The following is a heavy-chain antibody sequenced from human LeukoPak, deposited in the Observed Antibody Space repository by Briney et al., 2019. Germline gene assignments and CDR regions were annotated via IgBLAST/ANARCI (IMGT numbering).Heavy chain of an antibody. V-gene: IGHV3-23*01. D-gene: IGHD3-10*01. Sequence: PGGSLRLSCAASGFTFSSYAMSWVRQAPGKGLEWVSAISGSGGSTYYADSVKGRFTISRDNSKNTLYLQMNSLRAEDTAVHYCANSLWFGELLSPLDYWGQGTLVTVSS. CDR3: ANSLWFGELLSPLDY. CDR2: ISGSGGST. CDR1: GFTFSSYA. J-gene: IGHJ4*02.